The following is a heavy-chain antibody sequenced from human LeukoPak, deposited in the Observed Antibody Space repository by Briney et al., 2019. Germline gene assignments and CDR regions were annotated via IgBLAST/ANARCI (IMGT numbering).Heavy chain of an antibody. CDR3: ARDLGYDFWSGYLFPSRGNWFDP. CDR2: ISSSGSTI. Sequence: PGGSLRLSCAASGFTFSDYYMSWIRQAPGKGLEWVSYISSSGSTIYYADSVKGRFTISRDNAKNSLYLQMNSLRAEDTAVYYCARDLGYDFWSGYLFPSRGNWFDPWGQGTLVTVPS. J-gene: IGHJ5*02. CDR1: GFTFSDYY. D-gene: IGHD3-3*01. V-gene: IGHV3-11*04.